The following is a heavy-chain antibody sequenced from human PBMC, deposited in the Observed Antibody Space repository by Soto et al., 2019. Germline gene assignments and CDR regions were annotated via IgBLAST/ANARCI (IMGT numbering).Heavy chain of an antibody. V-gene: IGHV4-30-2*01. CDR2: IYHSGST. D-gene: IGHD3-10*02. Sequence: SETLSLTCAVSGGSISRGGYSWSWIRQPPGKGLEWIGYIYHSGSTYSNPSLKSRVTISVDRSKNQFSLKLSSVTAADTAVYYCASVFVTGWFDPWGQGTRVTVSP. CDR3: ASVFVTGWFDP. J-gene: IGHJ5*02. CDR1: GGSISRGGYS.